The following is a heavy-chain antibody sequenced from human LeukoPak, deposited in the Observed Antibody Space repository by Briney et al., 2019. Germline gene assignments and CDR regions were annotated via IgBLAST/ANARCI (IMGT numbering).Heavy chain of an antibody. Sequence: NPSQTLSLTCTVSGGSISSDNYSWSWIRQPAGKGLEWIGRVYTSGSTNYNPSLKSRVTISVDTSKKQFSLKLSSVTAADTAVYYCARHRVFYYDNSGYLDCWGQGTLVTVSS. J-gene: IGHJ4*02. CDR2: VYTSGST. CDR3: ARHRVFYYDNSGYLDC. D-gene: IGHD3-22*01. CDR1: GGSISSDNYS. V-gene: IGHV4-61*02.